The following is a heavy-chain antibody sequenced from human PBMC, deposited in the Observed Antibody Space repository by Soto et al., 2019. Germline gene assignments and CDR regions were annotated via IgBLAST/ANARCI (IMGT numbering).Heavy chain of an antibody. J-gene: IGHJ4*02. CDR2: IFYSGST. CDR1: GGSISSSSFY. CDR3: ARPNHGI. V-gene: IGHV4-39*01. Sequence: SETLSLTCTVSGGSISSSSFYWGWIRQPPGKGLEWIGSIFYSGSTYYNPSLKSRLTISVDTSKNQFSLKLSPVTAADTAVYYCARPNHGIWGQGTLVTVSS. D-gene: IGHD7-27*01.